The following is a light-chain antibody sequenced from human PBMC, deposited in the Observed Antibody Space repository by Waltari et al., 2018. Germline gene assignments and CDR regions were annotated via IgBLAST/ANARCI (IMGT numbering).Light chain of an antibody. CDR3: HQYGTSPET. Sequence: EIVLTQSPGTLSMSVGGRATLSCRASQTVTSNDLAWYQQKVGQAPRLLLYGASTRAAGIPDRFSGSVSATDFTLTIGRLEPEDFAVYYCHQYGTSPETFGQGTKVEIK. V-gene: IGKV3-20*01. J-gene: IGKJ1*01. CDR2: GAS. CDR1: QTVTSND.